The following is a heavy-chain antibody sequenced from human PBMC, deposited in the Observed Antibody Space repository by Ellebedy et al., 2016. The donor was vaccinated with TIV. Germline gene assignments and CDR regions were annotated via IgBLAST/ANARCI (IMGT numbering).Heavy chain of an antibody. CDR1: GFNVSTNY. J-gene: IGHJ6*02. V-gene: IGHV4-39*07. CDR3: AKDPMVRGDSGV. D-gene: IGHD3-10*01. CDR2: IYYGGNT. Sequence: SETLSLTCAVSGFNVSTNYMTWVRQPPGKGLEWIGNIYYGGNTYYNSSLESRLTISVDTSKNQFSLRLSFVTAADTAVYYCAKDPMVRGDSGVWGQGTTVTVSS.